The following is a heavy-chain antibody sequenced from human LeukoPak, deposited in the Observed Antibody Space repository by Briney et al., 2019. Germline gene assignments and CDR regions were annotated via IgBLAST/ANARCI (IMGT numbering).Heavy chain of an antibody. Sequence: ASVKVSCKVSGHTLNELSMHWVRQPPGKGLEWMGGFDPEDGETIYAQKFQGRVTMTEDTSTDTAYMELSSLRSEDTAVYYCATHIAVAGPFNRSPFDYWGQGTLVTVSS. D-gene: IGHD6-19*01. CDR2: FDPEDGET. J-gene: IGHJ4*02. CDR3: ATHIAVAGPFNRSPFDY. CDR1: GHTLNELS. V-gene: IGHV1-24*01.